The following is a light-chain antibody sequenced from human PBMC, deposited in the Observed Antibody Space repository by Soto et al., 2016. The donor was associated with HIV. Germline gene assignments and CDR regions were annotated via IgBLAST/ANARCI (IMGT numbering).Light chain of an antibody. CDR3: HSRNTTENHNYV. Sequence: SSELTQDPVVSVALGQTVMITCQGDSLRSYYASWYQQKPGQAPVLVMYGNNNRPSGIPARYSGSSSGNPASLTITGARAEDEADYYCHSRNTTENHNYVFGTGTRVHVL. CDR1: SLRSYY. CDR2: GNN. J-gene: IGLJ1*01. V-gene: IGLV3-19*01.